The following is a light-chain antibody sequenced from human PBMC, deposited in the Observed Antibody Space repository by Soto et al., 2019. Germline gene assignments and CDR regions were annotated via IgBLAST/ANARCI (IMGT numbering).Light chain of an antibody. Sequence: SYELTQPPSVSVAPGKTARITCGGNNIGSKSVHWYQQKPGQAPVLVIYYDSDRPSGIPERFSGSNSGNTATLTISRVEAGDEADYYCHVWDSSSDHRGVFGTGTKLTVL. CDR2: YDS. CDR3: HVWDSSSDHRGV. CDR1: NIGSKS. J-gene: IGLJ1*01. V-gene: IGLV3-21*04.